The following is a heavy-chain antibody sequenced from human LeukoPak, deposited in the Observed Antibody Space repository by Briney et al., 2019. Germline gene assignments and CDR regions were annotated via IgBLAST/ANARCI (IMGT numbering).Heavy chain of an antibody. V-gene: IGHV1-2*02. CDR3: ARDRCSGGSCYDY. CDR1: GYTFTGYY. Sequence: ASVKVSCKASGYTFTGYYMHWVRQAPGQGLEWMGWINPNSGGTNYAQKFQGRVTITADESTSTAYMELSSLRSEDTAVYYCARDRCSGGSCYDYWGQGTLVTVSS. D-gene: IGHD2-15*01. CDR2: INPNSGGT. J-gene: IGHJ4*02.